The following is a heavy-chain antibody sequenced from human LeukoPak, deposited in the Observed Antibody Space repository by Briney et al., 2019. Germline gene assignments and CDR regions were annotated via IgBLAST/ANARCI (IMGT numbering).Heavy chain of an antibody. V-gene: IGHV1-2*02. D-gene: IGHD2-21*01. CDR1: GYTFTVYY. CDR2: INPNSGGT. CDR3: ARDWTSIPEYFQN. Sequence: ASVNVSCRASGYTFTVYYMHCVRQAPGQGREGVGWINPNSGGTNYAQKFQGSVTMTRDTSISTAYMELSRLRSDDTAVYYCARDWTSIPEYFQNWGQGTLVTVSS. J-gene: IGHJ1*01.